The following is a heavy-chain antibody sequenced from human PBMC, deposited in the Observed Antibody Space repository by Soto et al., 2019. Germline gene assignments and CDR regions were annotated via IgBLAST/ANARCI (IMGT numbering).Heavy chain of an antibody. CDR1: GYTFTSYD. V-gene: IGHV1-8*01. CDR3: ARGYEGHYDFWRFDP. J-gene: IGHJ5*02. CDR2: MNPNSGNT. Sequence: QVQLVQSGAEVKKPGASVKVSCKASGYTFTSYDINWVRQATGQGLEWMGWMNPNSGNTGYTQKFQGGVTMTRNTAVXTAYMELSSLRSEDTAVYYCARGYEGHYDFWRFDPWVQGTLVTVSS. D-gene: IGHD3-3*01.